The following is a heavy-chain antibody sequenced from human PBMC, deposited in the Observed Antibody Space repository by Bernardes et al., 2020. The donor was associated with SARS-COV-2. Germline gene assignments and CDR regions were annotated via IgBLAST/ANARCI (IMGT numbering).Heavy chain of an antibody. Sequence: VCPLCLSCAASGFTFSSSWMSWVRQAPGQGLEWVANINRDGSEKKYVDSVKGRFTISRDNAKNSLHLQIYSLRAEDTAMYYCAREYLGVGAAFDNWGQGTMVTVSS. CDR1: GFTFSSSW. D-gene: IGHD2-8*01. CDR3: AREYLGVGAAFDN. V-gene: IGHV3-7*01. CDR2: INRDGSEK. J-gene: IGHJ3*02.